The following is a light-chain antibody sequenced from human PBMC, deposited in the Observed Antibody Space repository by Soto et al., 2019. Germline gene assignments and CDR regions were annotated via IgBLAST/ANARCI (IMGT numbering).Light chain of an antibody. CDR1: SSDVDGYNY. CDR3: SSFTSSSTLPYV. CDR2: EVT. J-gene: IGLJ1*01. V-gene: IGLV2-14*01. Sequence: QSALTQPASVSGSPGQSITISCTGTSSDVDGYNYVSWYQQHVGKAPKLMIYEVTNRPSGVSNRFSGSKSGNTASLTISGLQAEDEADYHCSSFTSSSTLPYVFGTGTKLTVL.